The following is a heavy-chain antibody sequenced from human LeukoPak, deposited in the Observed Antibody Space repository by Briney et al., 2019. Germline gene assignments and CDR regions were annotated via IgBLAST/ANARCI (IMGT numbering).Heavy chain of an antibody. V-gene: IGHV3-23*01. CDR1: GFTFNSFA. CDR2: ITGGGRTT. D-gene: IGHD3-22*01. J-gene: IGHJ4*02. CDR3: AAYYYDTSGYTEY. Sequence: GGSLRLSRAASGFTFNSFAMRWVRQAPRKGLEWVSAITGGGRTTFYGDSVKGRFTISRDNSKKMLWLQMNSLRAEDTAVYYCAAYYYDTSGYTEYWGQGALVTVSS.